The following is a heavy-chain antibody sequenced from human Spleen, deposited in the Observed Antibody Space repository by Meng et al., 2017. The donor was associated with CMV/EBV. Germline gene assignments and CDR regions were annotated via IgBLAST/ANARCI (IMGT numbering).Heavy chain of an antibody. J-gene: IGHJ3*02. V-gene: IGHV3-30-3*01. CDR3: AREALPRGIAALGGFDI. CDR1: GFTFRSYG. CDR2: ISYDGSNK. D-gene: IGHD6-13*01. Sequence: GESLKISCAASGFTFRSYGMHWVRQTPGKGLEWMAVISYDGSNKYYADSVKGRVTISRDNSKNTLSLQMNRLRAEDTAVYYCAREALPRGIAALGGFDIWGQGTMVTVSS.